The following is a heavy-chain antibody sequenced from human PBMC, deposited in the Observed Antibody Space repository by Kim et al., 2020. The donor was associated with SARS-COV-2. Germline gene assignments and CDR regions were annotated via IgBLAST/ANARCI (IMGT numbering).Heavy chain of an antibody. V-gene: IGHV1-18*01. J-gene: IGHJ4*02. D-gene: IGHD4-17*01. Sequence: NYAHNLQGRVTMTTDTSTSTAFREVRSLRSGDTAVYFCARDRGYGDDTFDYWGQGTLVTVSS. CDR3: ARDRGYGDDTFDY.